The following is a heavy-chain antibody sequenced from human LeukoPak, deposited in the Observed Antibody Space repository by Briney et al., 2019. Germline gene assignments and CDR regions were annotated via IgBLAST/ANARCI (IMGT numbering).Heavy chain of an antibody. CDR3: ARDQGLTAPPPYGLDV. D-gene: IGHD5-18*01. Sequence: PVKVSCKTSGGTFSRSAITWVRQAPGPGLEWMGRIIPVLNITTSAQKFQGSVTITADTSTSTVYMELSSLRSEETAVYYCARDQGLTAPPPYGLDVWGQGTTVIVSS. J-gene: IGHJ6*02. V-gene: IGHV1-69*04. CDR2: IIPVLNIT. CDR1: GGTFSRSA.